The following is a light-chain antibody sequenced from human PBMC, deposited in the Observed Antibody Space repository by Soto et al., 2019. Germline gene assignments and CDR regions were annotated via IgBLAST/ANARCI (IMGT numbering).Light chain of an antibody. V-gene: IGKV3-11*01. CDR3: QQRSNWPPIT. CDR2: DAS. Sequence: EVVMTQSPATLCVSPGERATLSCRASQSVSSYLAWYQQKPGQAPRLLIYDASNRATGIPARFSGSGSGTEFTLTISSLEPEDFAVYYCQQRSNWPPITFGQGTRLEIK. CDR1: QSVSSY. J-gene: IGKJ5*01.